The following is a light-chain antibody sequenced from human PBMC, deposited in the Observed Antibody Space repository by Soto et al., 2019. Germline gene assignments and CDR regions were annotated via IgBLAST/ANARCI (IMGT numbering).Light chain of an antibody. CDR2: DVS. CDR1: STDVGGYNY. CDR3: CSYAGSSTWV. Sequence: QSALTQPRSVSGSPGQSVTISCTGTSTDVGGYNYVSWYQQHPGKAPKLMIYDVSKRPSGAPDRFSGSKSSNTASPTISGLPAEDEADYYCCSYAGSSTWVFGGGTKLTVL. V-gene: IGLV2-11*01. J-gene: IGLJ3*02.